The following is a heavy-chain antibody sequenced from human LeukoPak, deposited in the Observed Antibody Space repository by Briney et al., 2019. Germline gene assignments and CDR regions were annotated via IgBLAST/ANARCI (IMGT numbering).Heavy chain of an antibody. CDR1: GFTFSSYS. CDR3: ARAYYYDSSGYYYPIDY. D-gene: IGHD3-22*01. CDR2: ITSSSSYI. Sequence: PGGSLRLSCAASGFTFSSYSMNWVRQAPGKGLEWVSSITSSSSYIYYADSVKGRFTISRDNAKNSLYLQMNSLRAEDTAVYYCARAYYYDSSGYYYPIDYWGQGTLVTVSS. J-gene: IGHJ4*02. V-gene: IGHV3-21*01.